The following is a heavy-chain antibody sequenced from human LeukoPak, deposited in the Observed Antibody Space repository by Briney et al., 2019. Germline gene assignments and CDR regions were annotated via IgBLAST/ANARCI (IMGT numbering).Heavy chain of an antibody. CDR1: GGSISTNTYY. CDR2: INNRGTT. J-gene: IGHJ4*02. CDR3: ARVTYNGYQHFDY. V-gene: IGHV4-39*07. Sequence: PSETLSLTCIVSGGSISTNTYYWGWLRLPTGKGLEWIGEINNRGTTYYNPSLRSRVTISVDTSKNQFSLRLTFVTAADTAVYYCARVTYNGYQHFDYWGQGNLVTVS. D-gene: IGHD3-10*01.